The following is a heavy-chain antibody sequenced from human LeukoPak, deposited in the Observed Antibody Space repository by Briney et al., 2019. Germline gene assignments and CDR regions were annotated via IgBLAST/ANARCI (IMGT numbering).Heavy chain of an antibody. D-gene: IGHD6-13*01. J-gene: IGHJ6*03. V-gene: IGHV4-59*08. CDR2: IYYSGST. Sequence: ASETLSLTCTVSGGSIVTYYWSWIRQPPGKGLEWIGYIYYSGSTNHNPSLKSRVTISVDTSKNQFSLKLSSVTAADTAVYYCARTVSSNWYGNYYYYVDVWGNGTTVTVSS. CDR1: GGSIVTYY. CDR3: ARTVSSNWYGNYYYYVDV.